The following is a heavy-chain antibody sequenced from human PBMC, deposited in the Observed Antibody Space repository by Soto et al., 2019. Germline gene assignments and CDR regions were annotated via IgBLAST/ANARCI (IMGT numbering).Heavy chain of an antibody. J-gene: IGHJ4*02. CDR2: INPDATTI. CDR1: GFTFSNYW. V-gene: IGHV3-74*01. D-gene: IGHD3-10*01. CDR3: ATAGSYRFDH. Sequence: LRLSCATSGFTFSNYWIHWVRQAPGEGLVWVSRINPDATTINYADSVKGRFTVSRDNAKNTLYLQMNSLRAEDTAVYYCATAGSYRFDHWGQGTLVTVSS.